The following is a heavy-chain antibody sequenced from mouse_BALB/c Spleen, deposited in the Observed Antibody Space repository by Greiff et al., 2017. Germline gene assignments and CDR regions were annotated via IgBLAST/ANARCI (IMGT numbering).Heavy chain of an antibody. V-gene: IGHV5-6-5*01. CDR1: GFTFSSYA. Sequence: EVKLVESGGGLVKPGGSLKLSCAASGFTFSSYAMSWVRQTPEKRLEWVASISSGGSTYYPDSVKGRFTISRDNARNILYLQMSSLRSEDTAMYYCARGITTVPYAMDYWGQGTSVTVSS. CDR2: ISSGGST. CDR3: ARGITTVPYAMDY. J-gene: IGHJ4*01. D-gene: IGHD1-1*01.